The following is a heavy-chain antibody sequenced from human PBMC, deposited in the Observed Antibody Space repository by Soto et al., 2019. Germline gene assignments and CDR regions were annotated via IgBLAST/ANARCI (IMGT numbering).Heavy chain of an antibody. CDR2: VSPIVSMS. J-gene: IGHJ4*02. CDR3: AASYGSGYRAFDY. CDR1: GDTFSFYT. Sequence: QVQLVQSGAEVRKPGSSVKVSCKASGDTFSFYTINWVRQAPGLGLEWMGRVSPIVSMSNYAQKFQGRVTITADKSTNTAYMQLSSLRSEDTAIYYCAASYGSGYRAFDYWGQGALVTVSS. V-gene: IGHV1-69*02. D-gene: IGHD3-10*01.